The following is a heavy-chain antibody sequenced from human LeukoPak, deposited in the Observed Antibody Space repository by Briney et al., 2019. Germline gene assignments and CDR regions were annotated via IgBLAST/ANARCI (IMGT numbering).Heavy chain of an antibody. Sequence: GGSMRLSCAASGFTFSDYYMSWIRQAPGKGLEWVSYISSSGSTIYYADSVKGRFTISRDNAKNSLYLQMNSLRAEDTAVYYCARWRYSSGWRRGNYYYMDVWGKGTTVTISS. J-gene: IGHJ6*03. CDR1: GFTFSDYY. CDR3: ARWRYSSGWRRGNYYYMDV. D-gene: IGHD6-19*01. CDR2: ISSSGSTI. V-gene: IGHV3-11*01.